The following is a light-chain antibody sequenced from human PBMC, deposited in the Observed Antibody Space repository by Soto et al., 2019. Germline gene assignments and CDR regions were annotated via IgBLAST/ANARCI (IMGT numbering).Light chain of an antibody. V-gene: IGKV3-11*01. Sequence: EIVLTQSPPTLSLSPGDRATLSCRASQSVRSYLAWYQHRPGQAPRLLIYDASNRATGIPARFSGSGSGTDFTLTIGSLEPEDFAVYYCHQRSDWPPWTFGQGTTV. CDR2: DAS. J-gene: IGKJ1*01. CDR3: HQRSDWPPWT. CDR1: QSVRSY.